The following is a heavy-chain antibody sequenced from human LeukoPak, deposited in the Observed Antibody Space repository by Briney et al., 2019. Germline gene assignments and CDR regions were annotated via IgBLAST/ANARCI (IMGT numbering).Heavy chain of an antibody. Sequence: SETLSLTCAVYGGSFSGYYCTWIRQPPGKGLEWIGEINDSGSTNYNPSLKSRVSMSVDTSKNQFSLKLTSVTVADTAVYYCARDLSFRHWGQGTLVTVSS. V-gene: IGHV4-34*01. D-gene: IGHD2/OR15-2a*01. CDR1: GGSFSGYY. CDR3: ARDLSFRH. CDR2: INDSGST. J-gene: IGHJ4*02.